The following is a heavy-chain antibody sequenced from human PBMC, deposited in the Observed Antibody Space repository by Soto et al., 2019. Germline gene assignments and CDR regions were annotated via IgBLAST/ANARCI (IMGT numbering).Heavy chain of an antibody. Sequence: PGESLKISCKGAGCSFTSYWIGWVRQMPGKGLEWMGIIYPGDSDTRYSPSFQGQVTISADKSISTAYLQWSSLKASDTAMYYCARHGPRAYYYYYGMDVWGQGTTVTVSS. CDR2: IYPGDSDT. V-gene: IGHV5-51*01. CDR3: ARHGPRAYYYYYGMDV. CDR1: GCSFTSYW. J-gene: IGHJ6*02.